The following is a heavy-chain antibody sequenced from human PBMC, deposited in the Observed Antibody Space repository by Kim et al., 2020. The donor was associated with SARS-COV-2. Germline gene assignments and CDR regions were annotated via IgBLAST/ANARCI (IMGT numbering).Heavy chain of an antibody. V-gene: IGHV4-4*02. CDR3: ARENPAGMAAAGSIH. D-gene: IGHD6-25*01. Sequence: PSLKSRVTISVDKSKNQFSLKLSSVTAADTAVYYCARENPAGMAAAGSIHWGQGTLVTVSS. J-gene: IGHJ4*02.